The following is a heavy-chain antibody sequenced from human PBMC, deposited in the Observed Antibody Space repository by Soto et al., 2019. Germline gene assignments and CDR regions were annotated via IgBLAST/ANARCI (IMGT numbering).Heavy chain of an antibody. CDR2: IYHTGTT. CDR1: GGSISSMDYF. J-gene: IGHJ5*02. V-gene: IGHV4-30-4*01. D-gene: IGHD2-2*01. Sequence: PSETLSLTCSVSGGSISSMDYFWSWIRQPPGKGLEWIGFIYHTGTTYYNPSLRSRVTISIDTSKSQFSMKLNSVTAADTAVYYCARVMAAMQNWLDPWGQGTLVTVSS. CDR3: ARVMAAMQNWLDP.